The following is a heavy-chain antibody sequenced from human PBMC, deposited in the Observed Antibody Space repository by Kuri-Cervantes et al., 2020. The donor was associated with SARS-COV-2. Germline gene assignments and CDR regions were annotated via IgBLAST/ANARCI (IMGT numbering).Heavy chain of an antibody. CDR1: GFTFSNAW. V-gene: IGHV3-74*01. CDR2: INSDGSST. CDR3: ARDQGHRIAAAGTIPFDY. D-gene: IGHD6-13*01. Sequence: GESLKISCAASGFTFSNAWMSWARQAPGKGLEWVGRINSDGSSTSYADSVKGRFTISRDNAKNTLYLQMNSLRAEDTAVYYCARDQGHRIAAAGTIPFDYWGQGTLVTVSS. J-gene: IGHJ4*02.